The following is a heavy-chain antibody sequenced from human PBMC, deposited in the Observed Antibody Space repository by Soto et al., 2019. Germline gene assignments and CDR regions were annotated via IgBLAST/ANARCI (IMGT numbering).Heavy chain of an antibody. V-gene: IGHV4-59*01. D-gene: IGHD6-6*01. J-gene: IGHJ4*02. CDR2: IYYSGST. CDR3: TTDRTLAYRQLADFDY. CDR1: GGSISSYY. Sequence: SETLSLTCTVPGGSISSYYWSWIRQPPGKGLEWIGYIYYSGSTNYNPSLKSRVTIPVDTSKNQFSLKLSSVTAADTAVYYCTTDRTLAYRQLADFDYWGQGTLVTVSS.